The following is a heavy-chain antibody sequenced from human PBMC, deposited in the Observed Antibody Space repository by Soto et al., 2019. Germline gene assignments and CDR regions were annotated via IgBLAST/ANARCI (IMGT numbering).Heavy chain of an antibody. J-gene: IGHJ5*02. D-gene: IGHD6-13*01. CDR2: ISSSSSYI. V-gene: IGHV3-21*01. CDR3: ARYFFQQLVHNWFDP. Sequence: EVQLVESGGGLVKPGGSLRLSCAASGFTFSSYSMNWVRQAPGKGLEWVSSISSSSSYIYYADSVKGRFTISRDNAKNSLYLQMNNLRAEDTAVYYCARYFFQQLVHNWFDPWGQRTLVTVSS. CDR1: GFTFSSYS.